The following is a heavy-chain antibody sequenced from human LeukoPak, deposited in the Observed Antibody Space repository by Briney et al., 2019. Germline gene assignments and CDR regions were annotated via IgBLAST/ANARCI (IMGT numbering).Heavy chain of an antibody. CDR3: ATGGRSGMAFDF. D-gene: IGHD2-8*01. CDR2: IYGGGNT. Sequence: GGSPRLSCSFSGFIATSNYMAWVRQSAGKGLQWISFIYGGGNTLYADSVRDRFSISRDNSKSTLYLQMNSLRVEDTAVYYCATGGRSGMAFDFWGQGTLVTVSS. J-gene: IGHJ4*02. CDR1: GFIATSNY. V-gene: IGHV3-53*01.